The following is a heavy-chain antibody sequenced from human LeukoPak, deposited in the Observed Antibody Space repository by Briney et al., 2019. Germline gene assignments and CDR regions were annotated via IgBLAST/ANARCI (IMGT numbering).Heavy chain of an antibody. D-gene: IGHD3-22*01. CDR1: GFTFSSYW. CDR2: INSDGSST. J-gene: IGHJ4*02. CDR3: ARGDSSGYYSSSFGY. V-gene: IGHV3-74*01. Sequence: GGSLRLSCAASGFTFSSYWMHWVRQAPGKGLVWVSRINSDGSSTSYADSVKGRFTISRDNAKNTLYLQMNSLRAEDTAVYYCARGDSSGYYSSSFGYWGQGTLVTVSS.